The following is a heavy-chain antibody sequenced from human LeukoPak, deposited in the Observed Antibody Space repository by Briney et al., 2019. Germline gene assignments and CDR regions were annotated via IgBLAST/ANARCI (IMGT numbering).Heavy chain of an antibody. CDR2: ISAYNGNT. CDR1: GYTFTSYG. J-gene: IGHJ6*02. CDR3: ARYCSSTSCYTAFHYYYYGMDV. D-gene: IGHD2-2*02. Sequence: ASVKVSCKASGYTFTSYGISWVRQAPGQGLEWMGWISAYNGNTNYAQKLQGRVTMTTDTSTSTAYVELRSLRSDDTAVYYCARYCSSTSCYTAFHYYYYGMDVWGQGTTVTVSS. V-gene: IGHV1-18*01.